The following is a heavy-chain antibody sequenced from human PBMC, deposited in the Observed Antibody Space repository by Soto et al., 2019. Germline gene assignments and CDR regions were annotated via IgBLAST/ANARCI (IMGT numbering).Heavy chain of an antibody. J-gene: IGHJ4*02. CDR2: IIPILGIA. CDR3: ARVSGEDGGGDCYSGY. CDR1: GGTFSSYT. D-gene: IGHD2-21*02. Sequence: QVQLVQSGAEVKKPGSSVKVSCKASGGTFSSYTISWVRQAPGQGLEWMGRIIPILGIANYAQKFQGRVTITXXKXTXXAYMELSSLRSEDTAVYYCARVSGEDGGGDCYSGYWGQGTLVTVSS. V-gene: IGHV1-69*02.